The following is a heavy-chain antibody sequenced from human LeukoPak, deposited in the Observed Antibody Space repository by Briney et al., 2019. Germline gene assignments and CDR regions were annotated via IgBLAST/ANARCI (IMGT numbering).Heavy chain of an antibody. D-gene: IGHD3-10*01. Sequence: GGSLRLSCAASGFTFSSYGMHWARQAPGKGLEWVAVISYDGSNKYYADSVKGRFTISRDNSKNTLYLQMNSLRAEDTAVYYCAKDLYGSGIDGIDYWGQGTLVTVSS. CDR2: ISYDGSNK. J-gene: IGHJ4*02. CDR1: GFTFSSYG. CDR3: AKDLYGSGIDGIDY. V-gene: IGHV3-30*18.